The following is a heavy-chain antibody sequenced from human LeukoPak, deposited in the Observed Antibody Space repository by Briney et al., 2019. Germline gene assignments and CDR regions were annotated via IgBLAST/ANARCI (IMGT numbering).Heavy chain of an antibody. V-gene: IGHV3-30-3*01. J-gene: IGHJ4*02. CDR1: GFTFSSYA. CDR3: ASALELRLFDY. CDR2: ISYDGSNK. D-gene: IGHD1-7*01. Sequence: PGGSLRLSCAASGFTFSSYAMHWVRQAPGKGLEWVAVISYDGSNKYYADSVKGRFTISRDNSKNTLYLQMNSLRAEDTAVYYCASALELRLFDYWGQGTLVTVSS.